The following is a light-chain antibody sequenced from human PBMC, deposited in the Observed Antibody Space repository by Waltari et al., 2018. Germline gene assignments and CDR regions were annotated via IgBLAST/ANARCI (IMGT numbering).Light chain of an antibody. V-gene: IGLV3-21*02. CDR3: QVFDSPTDHQV. J-gene: IGLJ3*02. CDR2: HDT. Sequence: SYELTQPPSVSVAPGQTARISCEGNNIGSKSTQWYQQKPGQAPEQVVFHDTERPSGIPERFSGSKSGNTATLTITRIEAGDEADYYCQVFDSPTDHQVFGGGTKVTVL. CDR1: NIGSKS.